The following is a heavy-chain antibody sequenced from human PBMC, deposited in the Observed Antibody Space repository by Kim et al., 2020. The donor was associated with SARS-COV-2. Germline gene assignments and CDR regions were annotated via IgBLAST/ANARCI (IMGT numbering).Heavy chain of an antibody. D-gene: IGHD3-22*01. CDR2: IIPIFGTA. Sequence: SVKVSCKASGGTFSSYAISWVRQAPGQGLEWMGGIIPIFGTANYAQKFQGRVTITADESTSTAYMELSSLRSEDTAVYYCATPGASYYYDSSGYYWRDAFDIWGQGTMVTVSS. J-gene: IGHJ3*02. V-gene: IGHV1-69*13. CDR1: GGTFSSYA. CDR3: ATPGASYYYDSSGYYWRDAFDI.